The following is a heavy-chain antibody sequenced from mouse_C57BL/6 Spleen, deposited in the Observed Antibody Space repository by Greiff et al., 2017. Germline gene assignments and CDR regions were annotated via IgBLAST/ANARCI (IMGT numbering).Heavy chain of an antibody. J-gene: IGHJ2*01. V-gene: IGHV1-59*01. CDR2: IDPSDSYT. CDR3: AREAQATKDYFDY. D-gene: IGHD3-2*02. CDR1: GYTFTSYW. Sequence: QVQLQQPGAELVRPGPSVKLSCTASGYTFTSYWMHWVKQRPGQGLEWIGVIDPSDSYTNYNQKFKGKATLTVDTSSSTAYMQLSSLTSEDSAVYYCAREAQATKDYFDYWGQGTTLTVSS.